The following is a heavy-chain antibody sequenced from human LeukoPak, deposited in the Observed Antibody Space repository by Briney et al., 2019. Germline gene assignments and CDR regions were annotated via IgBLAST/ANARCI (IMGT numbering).Heavy chain of an antibody. CDR2: VTGPGDTT. V-gene: IGHV3-23*01. Sequence: GRSLRLSCAASGFSFTKYAMNWVRQAPGKGLEWVSAVTGPGDTTYYADSVKGRFFVSREDSKTTVYLQMNSLRVEDTAIYYCAKGAALDVWGQGTLVTVSS. D-gene: IGHD3-16*01. CDR3: AKGAALDV. CDR1: GFSFTKYA. J-gene: IGHJ4*02.